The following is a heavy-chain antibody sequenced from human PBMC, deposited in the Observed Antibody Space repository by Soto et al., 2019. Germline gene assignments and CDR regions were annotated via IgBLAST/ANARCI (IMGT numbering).Heavy chain of an antibody. J-gene: IGHJ6*02. D-gene: IGHD5-18*01. V-gene: IGHV3-15*07. Sequence: GGSLRLSCAASGFTFSNAWMNWVRQAPGKGLEWVGRIKSKTDGGTTDYAAPVKGRFTISRDDSKNTLYLQMNSLKTEDTAVYYCTVLVCGYSYGSKGVWGQGTTVTVSS. CDR3: TVLVCGYSYGSKGV. CDR1: GFTFSNAW. CDR2: IKSKTDGGTT.